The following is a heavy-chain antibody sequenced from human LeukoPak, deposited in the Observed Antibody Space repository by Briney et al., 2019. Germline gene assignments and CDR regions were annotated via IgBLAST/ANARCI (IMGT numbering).Heavy chain of an antibody. D-gene: IGHD5-24*01. Sequence: SETLSLTCTVSSASITSSPYFWGWIRQSPGKGLEWIGSISYSGTTYYNASLKSQVSISIDTSKNQFSLRLTSVTAADTAVYYCARHPSGRMWLQQGGWFDPWGQGTLVTVSS. CDR2: ISYSGTT. J-gene: IGHJ5*02. CDR3: ARHPSGRMWLQQGGWFDP. V-gene: IGHV4-39*01. CDR1: SASITSSPYF.